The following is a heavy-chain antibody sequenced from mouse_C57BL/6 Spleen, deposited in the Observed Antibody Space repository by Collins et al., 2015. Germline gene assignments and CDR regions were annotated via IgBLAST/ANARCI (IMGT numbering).Heavy chain of an antibody. Sequence: QVQLRQSGADLVKPGASVKLSCKASGYNFSTYWMHWVKERSGQGLEWIGMIHPNSGSTKYNEKFKSKATLTVDKSSSTAYIQFRSLTSEDSAVYYCAKDGMDYWGQGTSVTVSS. CDR3: AKDGMDY. CDR2: IHPNSGST. J-gene: IGHJ4*01. V-gene: IGHV1-64*01. CDR1: GYNFSTYW.